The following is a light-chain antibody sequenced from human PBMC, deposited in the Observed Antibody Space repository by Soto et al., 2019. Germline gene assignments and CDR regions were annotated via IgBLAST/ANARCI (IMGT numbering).Light chain of an antibody. J-gene: IGLJ2*01. V-gene: IGLV2-8*01. Sequence: QSALTQPPSASGSPGQSVTISCTGTSSDVGGYNYVSWYQQHPGKAPKLMIYEVTKRPSGVPDRFSGSKSGNTASLTVSGLQAEDEADYYCSSHAGSNLVVFGGGTQLTVL. CDR2: EVT. CDR3: SSHAGSNLVV. CDR1: SSDVGGYNY.